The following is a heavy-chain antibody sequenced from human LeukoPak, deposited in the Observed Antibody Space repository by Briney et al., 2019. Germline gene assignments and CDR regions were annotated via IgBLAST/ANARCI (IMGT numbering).Heavy chain of an antibody. CDR3: ARDAPGYESGGYNLPLGY. V-gene: IGHV1-8*03. Sequence: ASVKVSCKASGYTFTSYDINWVRQATGQGLEWMGWMNPNSGNTGYAQKFQGRVTITRNTSISTAYMELSSLRSEDTAVYYCARDAPGYESGGYNLPLGYWGQGTLVTVSS. CDR1: GYTFTSYD. J-gene: IGHJ4*02. CDR2: MNPNSGNT. D-gene: IGHD1-14*01.